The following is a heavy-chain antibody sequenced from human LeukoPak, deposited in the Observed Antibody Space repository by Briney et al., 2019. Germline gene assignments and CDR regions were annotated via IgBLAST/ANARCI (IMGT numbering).Heavy chain of an antibody. J-gene: IGHJ3*02. CDR3: ARGAGLDYDSSGYYYVEAFDI. D-gene: IGHD3-22*01. V-gene: IGHV1-18*01. CDR2: ISAYNGNT. Sequence: GASVKVSCKTSGYTFTSYGISWVRQAPGQGLEWMGWISAYNGNTNYAQKLQGRVTMTTDTSTSTAYMELRSLRSDDTAVYYCARGAGLDYDSSGYYYVEAFDIWGQGTMVTVSS. CDR1: GYTFTSYG.